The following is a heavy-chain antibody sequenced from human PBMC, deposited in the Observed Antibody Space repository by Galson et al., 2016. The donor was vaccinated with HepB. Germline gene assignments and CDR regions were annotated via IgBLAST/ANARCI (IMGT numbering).Heavy chain of an antibody. Sequence: ETLSLTCTVSGGSMDHYYWTWIRQTPAKGLEWVGHGYYSGPTEYNPSLKGRVTIGVDRSRNQFSLRMRSVTVADTAVYYCAGERVGVATSGFYVPVRIDYWGQGMLVRVSS. V-gene: IGHV4-59*08. CDR2: GYYSGPT. CDR3: AGERVGVATSGFYVPVRIDY. D-gene: IGHD6-19*01. J-gene: IGHJ4*02. CDR1: GGSMDHYY.